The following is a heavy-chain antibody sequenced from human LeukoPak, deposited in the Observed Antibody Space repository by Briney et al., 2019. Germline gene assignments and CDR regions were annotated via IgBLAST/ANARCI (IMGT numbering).Heavy chain of an antibody. Sequence: GGSLRLSCAASGFTFSNYWMSWVRQAPGKGLEWVANIKQDGSEKYYVDSVKGRFTISRDNAKNSLYLQMNSLRAEDTAVYYCARDNRGDYYYYGMDVWGRGTTVTVSS. CDR1: GFTFSNYW. CDR2: IKQDGSEK. J-gene: IGHJ6*02. CDR3: ARDNRGDYYYYGMDV. V-gene: IGHV3-7*01.